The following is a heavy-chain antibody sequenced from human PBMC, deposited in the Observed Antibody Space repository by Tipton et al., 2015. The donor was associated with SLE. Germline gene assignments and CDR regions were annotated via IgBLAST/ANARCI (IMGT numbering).Heavy chain of an antibody. Sequence: TLSLTCTVSGGSISSYYWSWIRQPPGKGLEWIGSVHYSGSTYYSPSLESRGTISLDTSKKQFSLKLTSVTAADTAVYYCARVGYYGSGKTWDMDVWGKGTTVTVS. CDR2: VHYSGST. J-gene: IGHJ6*03. D-gene: IGHD3-10*01. V-gene: IGHV4-59*12. CDR1: GGSISSYY. CDR3: ARVGYYGSGKTWDMDV.